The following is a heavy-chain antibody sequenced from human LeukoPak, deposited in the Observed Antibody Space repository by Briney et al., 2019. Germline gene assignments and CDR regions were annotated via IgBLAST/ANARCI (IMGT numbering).Heavy chain of an antibody. D-gene: IGHD2-15*01. CDR2: ISYDGSNK. J-gene: IGHJ4*02. V-gene: IGHV3-30-3*01. Sequence: GGSLRLSCAASGFTFSSYAMHWVRQAPGKGLEWVAVISYDGSNKYYADSVKGRFTISRDNSKNTLYLQMNSLRAEDTAVYYCAKGGDVVVVAALRNYFDYWGQGTLVTVSS. CDR3: AKGGDVVVVAALRNYFDY. CDR1: GFTFSSYA.